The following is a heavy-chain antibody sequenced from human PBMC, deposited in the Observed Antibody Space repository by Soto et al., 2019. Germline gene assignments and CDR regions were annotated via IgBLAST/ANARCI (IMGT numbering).Heavy chain of an antibody. J-gene: IGHJ6*02. CDR3: ARLDPPEVGATNYYYYGMDV. V-gene: IGHV5-51*01. CDR1: GYSFTSYW. D-gene: IGHD1-26*01. Sequence: GESLKISCKGSGYSFTSYWIGWVRQMPGKGLEWMGIIYPGDSDTRYSPSFQGQVTISADKSISTAYLQWSSLKASDTAMYYCARLDPPEVGATNYYYYGMDVWGQGTTVTVSS. CDR2: IYPGDSDT.